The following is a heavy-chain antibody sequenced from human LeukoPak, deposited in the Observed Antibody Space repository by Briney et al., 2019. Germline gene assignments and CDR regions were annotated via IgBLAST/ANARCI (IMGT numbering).Heavy chain of an antibody. CDR3: AADSQKTEVPAADH. CDR1: GYSLIDLS. Sequence: ASVKVSCKVSGYSLIDLSMYWVRQAPGKGLEWMGGFDPDDGETTYAQRFKGRVTMTEDTSTDTAYMELSNPRSDDTAVYYCAADSQKTEVPAADHWGQGTLVTVSS. CDR2: FDPDDGET. J-gene: IGHJ4*02. V-gene: IGHV1-24*01. D-gene: IGHD1-1*01.